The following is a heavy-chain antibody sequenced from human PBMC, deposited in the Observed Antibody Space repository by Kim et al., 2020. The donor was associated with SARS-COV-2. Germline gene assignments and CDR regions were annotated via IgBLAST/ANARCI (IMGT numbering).Heavy chain of an antibody. J-gene: IGHJ4*02. CDR3: ARLGYSSSGLDY. D-gene: IGHD6-13*01. CDR1: GFTFSSYA. V-gene: IGHV3-30*04. CDR2: ISYDGSNK. Sequence: GGSLRLSCAASGFTFSSYAMHWVRQAPGKGLEWVAVISYDGSNKYYADSVKGRFTISRDNSKNTLYLQMNSLRAEDTAVYYCARLGYSSSGLDYWGQGTLVTVSS.